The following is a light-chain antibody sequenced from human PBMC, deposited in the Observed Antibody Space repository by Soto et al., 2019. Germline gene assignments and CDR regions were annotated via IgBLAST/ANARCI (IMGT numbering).Light chain of an antibody. CDR3: AAWDDNLSGWV. J-gene: IGLJ3*02. V-gene: IGLV1-47*01. CDR2: RNN. CDR1: SSNIGSNY. Sequence: QSVLTQPASASGTPGQRVTISCSGSSSNIGSNYLYWYQQLPGTAPQLLIYRNNQWPSGVPDRFSGSKSGTSASLAITGLRSEDEADYYCAAWDDNLSGWVFGGGTKLTVL.